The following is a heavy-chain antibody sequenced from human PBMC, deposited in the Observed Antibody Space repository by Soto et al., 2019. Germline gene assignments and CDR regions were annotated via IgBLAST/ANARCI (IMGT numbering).Heavy chain of an antibody. D-gene: IGHD6-13*01. CDR3: ARGRAAAGNRDYYYGMDV. J-gene: IGHJ6*02. CDR1: GGSFSGYY. CDR2: INHSGST. Sequence: PSEILSLTCAVYGGSFSGYYWSWIRQPPGKGLEWIGEINHSGSTNYNPSLKSRVTISVDTSKNQFSLKLSSVTAADTAVYYCARGRAAAGNRDYYYGMDVWGQGTTVTVSS. V-gene: IGHV4-34*01.